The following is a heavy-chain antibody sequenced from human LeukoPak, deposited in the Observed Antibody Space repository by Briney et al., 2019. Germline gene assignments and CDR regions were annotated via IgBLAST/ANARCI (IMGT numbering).Heavy chain of an antibody. D-gene: IGHD6-13*01. J-gene: IGHJ5*02. Sequence: GGSLRLSCVASGFSFSGYGMCWVRQAPGKGLEWVSAIGNSGNDKHYADSVKGRFSISRDNSKSTLYLEMNSLRSEDTAVYYCARAPSYSSSTYRWFDPWGKGTLVTVSS. CDR3: ARAPSYSSSTYRWFDP. CDR1: GFSFSGYG. CDR2: IGNSGNDK. V-gene: IGHV3-23*01.